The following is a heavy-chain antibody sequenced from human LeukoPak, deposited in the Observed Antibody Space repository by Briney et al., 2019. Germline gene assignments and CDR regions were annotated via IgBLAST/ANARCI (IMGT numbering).Heavy chain of an antibody. D-gene: IGHD6-19*01. CDR3: ARVSPGIAVAGSNWFDP. Sequence: PSETLSLTCTVSGGSINSYYWSWIRQPPGKGLEWNGHIYYSGSTNYNPSLKSRVTISVDTSKNQFSLKLSSVTAADTAVYYCARVSPGIAVAGSNWFDPWGQGTLVTVSS. CDR2: IYYSGST. V-gene: IGHV4-59*01. CDR1: GGSINSYY. J-gene: IGHJ5*02.